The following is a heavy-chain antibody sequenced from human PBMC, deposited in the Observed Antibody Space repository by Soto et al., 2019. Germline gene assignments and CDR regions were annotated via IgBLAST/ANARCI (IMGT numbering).Heavy chain of an antibody. J-gene: IGHJ6*02. D-gene: IGHD6-13*01. CDR1: RFTFSSYA. Sequence: QVQLVESGGGVVQPGKSLRLSCAASRFTFSSYAMDWVRQAPGKGLEWVAVISHDGSEKYYGDSVKGRFTISRDNPKNTVYLQINSLRPEDTAVYYCARAAAYLYHYYYATDVWGQGTAVTVSS. CDR2: ISHDGSEK. V-gene: IGHV3-30-3*01. CDR3: ARAAAYLYHYYYATDV.